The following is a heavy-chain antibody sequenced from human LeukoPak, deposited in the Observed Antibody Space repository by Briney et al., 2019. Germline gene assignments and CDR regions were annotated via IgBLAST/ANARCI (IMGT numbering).Heavy chain of an antibody. V-gene: IGHV3-49*03. CDR3: TRANTDSMVRGRSWAFDI. CDR1: GFTFGDYA. Sequence: GGSLRLSCTASGFTFGDYAMSWFRQAPGKGLEWVGFIRSKAYGGTTEYAASVKGRFTISRDDSKSIAYLQMNSLKTEDTAVYYCTRANTDSMVRGRSWAFDIWGQGTMVTVSS. D-gene: IGHD3-10*01. J-gene: IGHJ3*02. CDR2: IRSKAYGGTT.